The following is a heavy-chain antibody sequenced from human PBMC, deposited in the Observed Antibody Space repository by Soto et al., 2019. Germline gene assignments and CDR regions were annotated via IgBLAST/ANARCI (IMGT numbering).Heavy chain of an antibody. CDR3: ARGVLA. J-gene: IGHJ5*02. Sequence: PSETLSLTCSVSGGSVNSGGYSWSWIRQPPGKGLEWIGFISPSGSPAYNPSLKSRVTISVDRSNNQISLELSSVTAADTAVYYCARGVLAWGPGTLVTVSP. V-gene: IGHV4-30-2*01. CDR2: ISPSGSP. D-gene: IGHD2-8*01. CDR1: GGSVNSGGYS.